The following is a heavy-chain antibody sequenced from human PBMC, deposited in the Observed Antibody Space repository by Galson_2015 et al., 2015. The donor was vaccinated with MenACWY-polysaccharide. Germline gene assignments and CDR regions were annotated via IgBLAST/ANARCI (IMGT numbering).Heavy chain of an antibody. D-gene: IGHD1-26*01. J-gene: IGHJ4*02. CDR2: VPDDGSNE. CDR3: ATDSSRPLVGAPVSRFEY. Sequence: SLRPSCAASGFIFSNYGMHWVRQAPGKGLEWVSFVPDDGSNEYYADSVRGRFIFSRNNSKNTVSLEMNSLRPEDTAVYYCATDSSRPLVGAPVSRFEYWGQGTLVTVSS. V-gene: IGHV3-30*02. CDR1: GFIFSNYG.